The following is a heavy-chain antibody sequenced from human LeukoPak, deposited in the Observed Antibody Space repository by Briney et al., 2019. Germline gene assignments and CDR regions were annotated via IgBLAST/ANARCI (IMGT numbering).Heavy chain of an antibody. CDR3: ARETAGTPYWYFDL. D-gene: IGHD6-13*01. J-gene: IGHJ2*01. CDR1: GYTFTSYG. V-gene: IGHV1-18*01. CDR2: ISAYNGNT. Sequence: ASVKVSCKASGYTFTSYGISWVRQAPGQGLEWMGWISAYNGNTNYAQKLQGRVTMTTDTSTSTAYTELRSLRSDDTAVYYCARETAGTPYWYFDLWGRGTLVTVSS.